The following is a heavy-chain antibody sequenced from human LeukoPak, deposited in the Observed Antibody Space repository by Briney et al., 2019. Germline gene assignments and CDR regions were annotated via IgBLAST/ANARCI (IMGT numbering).Heavy chain of an antibody. J-gene: IGHJ6*03. Sequence: PGGSLRLSCAASGFTFSNAWMSWVRQAPGKGLEWVGRIKSKPDGGTTDYAAPVKGRFTISRDDSKNTLYLQMNSLKTEDTAVYYCTSRLIVVVVAATPGYMDVWGKGTTVTVSS. CDR3: TSRLIVVVVAATPGYMDV. CDR1: GFTFSNAW. CDR2: IKSKPDGGTT. V-gene: IGHV3-15*01. D-gene: IGHD2-15*01.